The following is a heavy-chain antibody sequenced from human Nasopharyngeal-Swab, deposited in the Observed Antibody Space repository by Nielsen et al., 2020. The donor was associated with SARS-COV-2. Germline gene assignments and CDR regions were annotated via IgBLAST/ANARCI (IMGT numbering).Heavy chain of an antibody. CDR1: GFTFSSYG. J-gene: IGHJ3*02. V-gene: IGHV3-33*01. CDR2: IWYDGSNK. D-gene: IGHD4-17*01. Sequence: GESLKISCAASGFTFSSYGMHWVRPAPGKGLEWVAVIWYDGSNKYYADSVKGRFTISRDNSKNTLYLQMNSLRAEDTAVYYCARERGEYGDYWGEAFDIWGQGTMVTVSS. CDR3: ARERGEYGDYWGEAFDI.